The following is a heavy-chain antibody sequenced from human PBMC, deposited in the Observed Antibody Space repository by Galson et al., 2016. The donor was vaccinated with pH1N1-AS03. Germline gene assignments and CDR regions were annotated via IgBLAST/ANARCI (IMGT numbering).Heavy chain of an antibody. Sequence: CAIPGDSVSSNIDAWNWIRHSPSRGLEWLGRTYCRSQGYIAYALSLKSRITITPDTSKNQFSLQLTSVIPDDTAVYYCARGRYSGLDIWGQGAKVTVSS. CDR2: TYCRSQGYI. J-gene: IGHJ3*02. V-gene: IGHV6-1*01. CDR1: GDSVSSNIDA. CDR3: ARGRYSGLDI. D-gene: IGHD2-15*01.